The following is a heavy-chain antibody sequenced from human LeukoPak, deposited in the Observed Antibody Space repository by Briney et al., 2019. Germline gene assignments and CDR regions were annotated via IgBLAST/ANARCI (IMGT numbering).Heavy chain of an antibody. J-gene: IGHJ4*02. CDR2: ISPSGAST. CDR3: ARDYLKVVVAGTAPSAGHMDY. CDR1: GYTFTSYY. V-gene: IGHV1-46*01. Sequence: ASVKVSCKASGYTFTSYYMHGVRQAPGQGLEWMGIISPSGASTTYAQKFQGRITMTRDMSTSTVYMELSSLKSEDTAVYYCARDYLKVVVAGTAPSAGHMDYWGQGTLVTVSA. D-gene: IGHD2-15*01.